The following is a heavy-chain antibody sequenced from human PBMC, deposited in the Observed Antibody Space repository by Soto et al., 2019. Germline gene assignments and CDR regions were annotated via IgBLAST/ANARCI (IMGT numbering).Heavy chain of an antibody. Sequence: ASVKVSCKASGYSFTNYGISWVRQAPGQGLEWMGWISVYNGNTNFAQKLQGRVTMTTDTSTSTAYMELRSLRSDDTAVYYCARGGCISTSCYVLMWNYYGMDVWGQGTTVTVSS. J-gene: IGHJ6*02. D-gene: IGHD2-2*01. V-gene: IGHV1-18*01. CDR1: GYSFTNYG. CDR2: ISVYNGNT. CDR3: ARGGCISTSCYVLMWNYYGMDV.